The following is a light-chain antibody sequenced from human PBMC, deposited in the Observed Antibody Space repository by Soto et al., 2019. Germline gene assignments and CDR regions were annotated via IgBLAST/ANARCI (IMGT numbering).Light chain of an antibody. CDR2: RND. Sequence: QSVLTQPPSASGTPGQRVTISCSGSSSNIGRNYVYWYQQLPGTAPKLLIYRNDQRPSGVPDRLSGSKSGTSASLAISGLRSEDEADDYCAAWDDSLSGLYVFGTGTKVTVL. J-gene: IGLJ1*01. CDR1: SSNIGRNY. V-gene: IGLV1-47*01. CDR3: AAWDDSLSGLYV.